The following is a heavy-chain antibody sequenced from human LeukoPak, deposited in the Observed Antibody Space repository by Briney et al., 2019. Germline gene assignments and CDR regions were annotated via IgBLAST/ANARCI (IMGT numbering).Heavy chain of an antibody. D-gene: IGHD3-16*01. CDR2: IYTSGST. Sequence: SETLSLTCTVSGDSISNYYWSWIRQPAGKGLEWIGRIYTSGSTNYNPSLKSRLTLSVDMSKNQFSLKLSSVTAADAAVYYCARGGDWAHDSWGQGTLVTVSS. CDR3: ARGGDWAHDS. V-gene: IGHV4-4*07. CDR1: GDSISNYY. J-gene: IGHJ5*01.